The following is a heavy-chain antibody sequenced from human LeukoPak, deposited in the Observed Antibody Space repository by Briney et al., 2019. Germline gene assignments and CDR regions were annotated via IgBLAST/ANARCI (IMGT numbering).Heavy chain of an antibody. Sequence: ASVKVSCKASGYTFSDFGISWVRQAPGQGLEWMGWISTYNGNTNYAQKLQGRVAINTDTSTSTAYMELRSLRSDDTAVYYRARDCDRSGYYCYWGQGTLVTVSS. J-gene: IGHJ4*02. V-gene: IGHV1-18*01. CDR3: ARDCDRSGYYCY. CDR2: ISTYNGNT. D-gene: IGHD3-22*01. CDR1: GYTFSDFG.